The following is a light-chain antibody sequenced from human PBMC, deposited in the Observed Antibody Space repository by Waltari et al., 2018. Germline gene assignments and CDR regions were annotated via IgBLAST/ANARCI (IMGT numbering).Light chain of an antibody. V-gene: IGKV1-NL1*01. CDR3: QHYDDFPRT. CDR2: GTA. CDR1: QYIRTS. Sequence: DIQITQSPSSLSPPVGDRVTIPCRASQYIRTSLAWSQQSPGKAPRLLLSGTARLQSGVPSLFSGSRSGTDYTLSISSLQPEDFATYYCQHYDDFPRTVGQGTTVEVK. J-gene: IGKJ1*01.